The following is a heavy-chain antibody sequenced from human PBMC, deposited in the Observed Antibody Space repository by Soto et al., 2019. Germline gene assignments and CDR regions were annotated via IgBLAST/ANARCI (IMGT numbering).Heavy chain of an antibody. V-gene: IGHV3-30*15. Sequence: LRLSCAASGFTFSLNAMHWVRQAPGRGLEWVAVISYDGSDKFYADSVKGRFTISRDNSRNTLYLQMSSLKSADTAVYYCARDRYAAAVATYLDYWGQGALVTVSS. D-gene: IGHD2-2*01. CDR1: GFTFSLNA. CDR2: ISYDGSDK. CDR3: ARDRYAAAVATYLDY. J-gene: IGHJ4*02.